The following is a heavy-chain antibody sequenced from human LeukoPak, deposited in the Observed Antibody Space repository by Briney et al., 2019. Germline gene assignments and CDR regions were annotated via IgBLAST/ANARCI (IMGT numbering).Heavy chain of an antibody. V-gene: IGHV4-38-2*01. J-gene: IGHJ4*02. CDR2: IYHSGST. CDR1: GYSISSGYY. Sequence: KPSETLSLTCAVSGYSISSGYYWGWIRQPPGKGLGWIGSIYHSGSTYYNPSLKSRVTISVDTSKNHFSLKLSSVTAADTAVYYCARHDDYGGNDYWGQGTLVTVSS. CDR3: ARHDDYGGNDY. D-gene: IGHD4-23*01.